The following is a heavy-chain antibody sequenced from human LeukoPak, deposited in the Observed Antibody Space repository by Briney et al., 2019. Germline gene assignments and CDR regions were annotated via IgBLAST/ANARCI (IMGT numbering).Heavy chain of an antibody. CDR1: GGSVSSGNYY. CDR3: TKGGELMNY. J-gene: IGHJ4*02. Sequence: ASQTLSLTCTVSGGSVSSGNYYWTWIRQPAGKGLEWIGRIYTSGSTNYNPSLKSRVTISIDASKNQFSLRLSSVTAADTAVYYCTKGGELMNYWGQGTLVTVSS. CDR2: IYTSGST. D-gene: IGHD1-26*01. V-gene: IGHV4-61*02.